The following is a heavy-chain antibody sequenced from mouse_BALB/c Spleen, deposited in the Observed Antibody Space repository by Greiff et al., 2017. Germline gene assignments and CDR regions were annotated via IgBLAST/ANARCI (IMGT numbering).Heavy chain of an antibody. D-gene: IGHD2-4*01. J-gene: IGHJ4*01. V-gene: IGHV5-12-2*01. CDR3: ARHVGITGYYAMDY. CDR1: GFTFSSYT. Sequence: EVQGVESGGGLVQPGGSLKLSCAASGFTFSSYTMSWVRQTPEKRLEWVAYISNGGGSTYYPDTVKGRFTISRDNAKNTLYLQMSSLKSEDTAMYYCARHVGITGYYAMDYWGQGTSVTVSS. CDR2: ISNGGGST.